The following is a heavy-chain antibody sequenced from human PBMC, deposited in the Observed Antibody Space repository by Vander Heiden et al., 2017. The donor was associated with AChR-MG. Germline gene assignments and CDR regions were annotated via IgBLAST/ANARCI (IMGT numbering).Heavy chain of an antibody. V-gene: IGHV6-1*01. CDR2: TYYRSKWYN. CDR1: GDSVSSNSAS. J-gene: IGHJ4*02. CDR3: ARSRSGHFDY. Sequence: QVKLQQSGPGLVKPSQTLSLTCAISGDSVSSNSASWNWIRQSPSRGLEWLGRTYYRSKWYNDDAEPVKRRITINPDTSKNEFSLQLTSVTPEDTAVYYCARSRSGHFDYWGQGTLVTVSS. D-gene: IGHD6-13*01.